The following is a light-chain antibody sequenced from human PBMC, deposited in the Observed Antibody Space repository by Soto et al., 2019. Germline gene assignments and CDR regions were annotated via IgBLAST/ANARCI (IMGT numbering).Light chain of an antibody. J-gene: IGLJ1*01. CDR2: EGS. Sequence: QSFLTQPASVSGSPGQSITISCTGTSSDVGSYNLVSWYQQHPGKAPKFMIYEGSKRPSGVSNRFSGSKSGNTASLTISGLQAEDEAIYYCCSYAGNSTYVFGTGTKVTVL. CDR1: SSDVGSYNL. V-gene: IGLV2-23*01. CDR3: CSYAGNSTYV.